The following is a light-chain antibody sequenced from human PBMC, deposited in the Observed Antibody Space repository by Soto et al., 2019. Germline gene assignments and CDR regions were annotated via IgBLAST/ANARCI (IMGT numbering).Light chain of an antibody. CDR3: QQYGSSPWA. Sequence: EMVLTQSPGTLSLSPGERATLSCRASESVASSYLAWYQQKPGQAPRLLIYGASSRATAIPDRFSGRGSGTDFTLTISRLEPEDFAVYYCQQYGSSPWAFGPGTKVEIK. CDR1: ESVASSY. CDR2: GAS. V-gene: IGKV3-20*01. J-gene: IGKJ1*01.